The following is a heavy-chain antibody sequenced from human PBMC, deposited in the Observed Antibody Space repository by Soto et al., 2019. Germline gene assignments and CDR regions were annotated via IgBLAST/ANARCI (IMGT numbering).Heavy chain of an antibody. CDR1: GGTFSSYT. CDR2: IIPILGIA. V-gene: IGHV1-69*02. J-gene: IGHJ2*01. Sequence: QVQLVQSGAEVKKPGSSVKVSCKASGGTFSSYTISWVRQAPGQGLEWMGRIIPILGIANYAQKFQGRVTITAXXSXSXAYMELSSRRSEDTAVYYCAGIYCGGDCYSYWYFDLWGRGTLVTVSS. D-gene: IGHD2-21*02. CDR3: AGIYCGGDCYSYWYFDL.